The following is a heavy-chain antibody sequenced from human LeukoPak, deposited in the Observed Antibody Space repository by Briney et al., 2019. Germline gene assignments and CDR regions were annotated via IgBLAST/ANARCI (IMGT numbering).Heavy chain of an antibody. CDR3: ARGSDSSGYYYLNYFDP. V-gene: IGHV1-46*01. Sequence: ASVKVSCKASGYTFTRYYMHWVRQAPGQGLEWMGIINPSGGSTSYAQKFQGRVTMTRDTSTSTVHMELSSLRSEDTAVYYCARGSDSSGYYYLNYFDPWGQGTLVTVSS. CDR2: INPSGGST. CDR1: GYTFTRYY. J-gene: IGHJ5*02. D-gene: IGHD3-22*01.